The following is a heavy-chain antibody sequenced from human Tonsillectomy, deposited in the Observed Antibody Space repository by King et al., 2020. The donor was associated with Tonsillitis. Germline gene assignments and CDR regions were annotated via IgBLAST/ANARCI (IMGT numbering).Heavy chain of an antibody. CDR3: ARDLFNNSYDSSGFCDY. Sequence: VQLVESGGGVVQPGRSLRLSCAASGFTFSRYPLHWVRQAPGKGLEWVAVISYDGSDKYYADSVKGRFTISRDNSKNTLYLQMNSLRVDDTAVYYCARDLFNNSYDSSGFCDYWGQGTLVTVSS. CDR2: ISYDGSDK. V-gene: IGHV3-30*04. CDR1: GFTFSRYP. J-gene: IGHJ4*02. D-gene: IGHD3-22*01.